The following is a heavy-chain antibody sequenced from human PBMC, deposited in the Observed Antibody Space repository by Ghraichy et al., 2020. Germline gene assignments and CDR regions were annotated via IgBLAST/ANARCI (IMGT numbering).Heavy chain of an antibody. D-gene: IGHD6-19*01. CDR3: AKDHSSTPSQMDV. CDR2: TFHSGNT. Sequence: SETLSLTCTVSGGAISSGGYYWSWIRQRPGKGLEWIGYTFHSGNTYYNPSLRSRVTISADTSKNQFSLRVSSVTAADTAVYYCAKDHSSTPSQMDVWGQGTTVTVSS. V-gene: IGHV4-31*03. CDR1: GGAISSGGYY. J-gene: IGHJ6*02.